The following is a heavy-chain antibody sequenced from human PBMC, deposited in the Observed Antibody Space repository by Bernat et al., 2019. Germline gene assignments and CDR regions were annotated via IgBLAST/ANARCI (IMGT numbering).Heavy chain of an antibody. V-gene: IGHV3-30*01. D-gene: IGHD3-9*01. CDR3: GRGDGQSWLLIYY. Sequence: QVQLVESGGGVVQPGRSLRLSCVASGFTFSNYAMHWVRQAPGKGLEWVAVISYDGRNKYYADSVKGRFTVSRDTSTNTLYLQMNSLRAEDTAVYYCGRGDGQSWLLIYYWGQGTLVTVSS. J-gene: IGHJ4*02. CDR2: ISYDGRNK. CDR1: GFTFSNYA.